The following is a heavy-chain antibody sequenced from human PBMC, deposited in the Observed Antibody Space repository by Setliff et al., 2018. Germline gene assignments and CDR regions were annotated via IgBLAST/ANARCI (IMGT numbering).Heavy chain of an antibody. J-gene: IGHJ5*02. V-gene: IGHV3-30*03. CDR1: GFTVSTFS. CDR2: ISDDRSNE. D-gene: IGHD3-3*01. CDR3: ARDVFDFRTGEGGP. Sequence: GGSLRLSCAASGFTVSTFSMHWVRQAPVKGLEWVATISDDRSNEFYADSVKGRFTVFRGNSRNTLYLQMNSLRVEDTASYYCARDVFDFRTGEGGPWGQGTRVTVSS.